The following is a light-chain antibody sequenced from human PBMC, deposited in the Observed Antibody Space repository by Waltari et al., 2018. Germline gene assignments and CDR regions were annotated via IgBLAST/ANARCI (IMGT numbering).Light chain of an antibody. V-gene: IGLV4-69*01. CDR2: VNSDGSH. J-gene: IGLJ3*02. Sequence: QLVLTQSPSASASLGDSVKLTCTLSSGHSSNVVAWHQQQPEKGPRYLMKVNSDGSHSKGDDIPDRFSGSSSGAERYLTISSLQSEDEADYYCQTGGHGTWVFGGGTKLTVL. CDR3: QTGGHGTWV. CDR1: SGHSSNV.